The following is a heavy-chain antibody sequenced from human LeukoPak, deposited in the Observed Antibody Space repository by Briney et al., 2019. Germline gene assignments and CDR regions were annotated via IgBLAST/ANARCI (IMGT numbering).Heavy chain of an antibody. J-gene: IGHJ4*02. D-gene: IGHD5-18*01. Sequence: PGGSLRLSCAASAFTFSSYEMNWVRQAPGKGLEWVSYISSSGSTIYYADSVKGRFTISRDNAKNSLYLQMNSLRVEDTAVYYCAREVNSYDNSWGQGTLSPSPQ. V-gene: IGHV3-48*03. CDR1: AFTFSSYE. CDR3: AREVNSYDNS. CDR2: ISSSGSTI.